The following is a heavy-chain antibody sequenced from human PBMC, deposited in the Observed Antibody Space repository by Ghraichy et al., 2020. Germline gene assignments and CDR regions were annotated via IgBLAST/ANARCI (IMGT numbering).Heavy chain of an antibody. CDR3: ARLNVDTAMVNDYYGMDV. Sequence: KGSGYSFTSYWIGWVRQMPGKGLEWMGIIYPGDSDTRYSPSFQGQVTISADKSNSTAYLQWSSLKASDTAMYYCARLNVDTAMVNDYYGMDVWGQGTTVTVSS. V-gene: IGHV5-51*01. CDR1: GYSFTSYW. J-gene: IGHJ6*02. CDR2: IYPGDSDT. D-gene: IGHD5-18*01.